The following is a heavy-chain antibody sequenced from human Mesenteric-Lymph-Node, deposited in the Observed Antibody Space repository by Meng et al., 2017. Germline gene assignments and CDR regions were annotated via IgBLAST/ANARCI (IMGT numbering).Heavy chain of an antibody. D-gene: IGHD1-26*01. CDR3: VRFDISSGGRGDY. Sequence: QPEAAGSGLVKPGGTLYLPCAVSGGSFISSVRWCLVRPSPGKGLELIGEIFHSGSTQYNPSLKSRVTISVDKSQNFFSLRLTSVTAADTATYYCVRFDISSGGRGDYWGQGILVTVSS. J-gene: IGHJ4*02. V-gene: IGHV4-4*02. CDR1: GGSFISSVR. CDR2: IFHSGST.